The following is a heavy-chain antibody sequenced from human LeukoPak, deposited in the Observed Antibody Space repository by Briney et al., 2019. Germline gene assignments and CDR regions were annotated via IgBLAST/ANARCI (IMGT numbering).Heavy chain of an antibody. CDR3: ARRLVAPYYYYYYMDV. CDR2: ISSSSSYI. CDR1: GFTFNSYS. D-gene: IGHD2-15*01. V-gene: IGHV3-21*01. J-gene: IGHJ6*03. Sequence: GGSLRLSCAASGFTFNSYSMNWVRQAPGKGLEWVSSISSSSSYIYYADSVKGRFTISRDNANNSLYLQMNSLRAEDTAVYYCARRLVAPYYYYYYMDVWGKGTTVTVSS.